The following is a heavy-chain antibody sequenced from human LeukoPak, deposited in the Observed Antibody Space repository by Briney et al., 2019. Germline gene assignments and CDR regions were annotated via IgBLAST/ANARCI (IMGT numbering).Heavy chain of an antibody. V-gene: IGHV3-30-3*01. CDR2: ISYDGSNK. CDR3: ARGVRGDCSSTSCYTLYYYYYMDA. Sequence: GGSLRLSCAASGFTFSSYAMHWVRQAPGKGLEWVAVISYDGSNKYYADSVKGRFTISRDTSKNTLYLQMNSLRAEDTAVFYCARGVRGDCSSTSCYTLYYYYYMDAWGKGTTVTVSS. D-gene: IGHD2-2*02. CDR1: GFTFSSYA. J-gene: IGHJ6*03.